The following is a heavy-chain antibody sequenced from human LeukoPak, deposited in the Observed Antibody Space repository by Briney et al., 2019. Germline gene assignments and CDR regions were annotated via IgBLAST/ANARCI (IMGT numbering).Heavy chain of an antibody. Sequence: GASVKASCKASGGTFSSYTISWVRQAPGQGLEWMGRIIPILGIANYAQKFQGRVTITADKSTSTAYMELSSLRSEDTAVYYCARLTPTLGEPGYWGQGTLVTVSS. CDR2: IIPILGIA. V-gene: IGHV1-69*02. D-gene: IGHD4/OR15-4a*01. J-gene: IGHJ4*02. CDR1: GGTFSSYT. CDR3: ARLTPTLGEPGY.